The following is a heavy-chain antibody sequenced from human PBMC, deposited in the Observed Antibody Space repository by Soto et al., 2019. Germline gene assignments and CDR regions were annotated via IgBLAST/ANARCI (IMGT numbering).Heavy chain of an antibody. V-gene: IGHV3-30*03. J-gene: IGHJ4*02. CDR1: GFIFSSYG. D-gene: IGHD2-15*01. CDR3: STLGGTALDY. Sequence: QVQLVESGGGVVQPGRSLRLSCAASGFIFSSYGMHWVRQAPGKGLEWVAVISHDGSTKYYADSVKGRFTISRDNSKKTLYLQMNSLRVEDTAVYYCSTLGGTALDYWGQGTLVTVPS. CDR2: ISHDGSTK.